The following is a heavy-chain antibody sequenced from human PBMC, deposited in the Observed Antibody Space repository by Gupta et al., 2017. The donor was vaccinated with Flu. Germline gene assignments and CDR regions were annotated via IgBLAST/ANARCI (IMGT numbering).Heavy chain of an antibody. J-gene: IGHJ5*02. D-gene: IGHD4-11*01. CDR3: TRLGGFTVGYNWFDP. V-gene: IGHV4-34*01. Sequence: QVQLQQRGAGLLKPSETLSPTCAVYNASLSGSYCRCIRQPPGKGPEWIGEIDHSGGTNYNPSLKSRVTMSGDTSKNQCSLNLYSVTAADTAIYYCTRLGGFTVGYNWFDPWGQGTLVTVSS. CDR1: NASLSGSY. CDR2: IDHSGGT.